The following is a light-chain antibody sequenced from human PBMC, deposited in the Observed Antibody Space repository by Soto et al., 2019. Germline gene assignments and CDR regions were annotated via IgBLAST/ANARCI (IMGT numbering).Light chain of an antibody. J-gene: IGLJ1*01. CDR2: DVV. V-gene: IGLV2-14*03. CDR1: SSDVGGFNS. Sequence: QSALTQPASVSGSPGQSITISGTGHSSDVGGFNSVSWYQLRPGTAPKLILYDVVDRPSGVSYRFSGSKSGNTASLTISGLQAADEADYFCSSYTSTMTNVFGSGTKVTLL. CDR3: SSYTSTMTNV.